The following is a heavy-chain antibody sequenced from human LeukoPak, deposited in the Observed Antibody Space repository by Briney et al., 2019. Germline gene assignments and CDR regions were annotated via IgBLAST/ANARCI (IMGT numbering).Heavy chain of an antibody. CDR3: ARGKSSVWPVGLCMDV. V-gene: IGHV1-46*01. CDR1: GYTFTSYY. Sequence: ASVKVSCKASGYTFTSYYIHWVRQAPGQGLEWMGLINPSAGTTTYAQKFQGRVTVTRDTSTSTVYMDLSNLKSEDTALYYCARGKSSVWPVGLCMDVWGQGTTVTVSS. D-gene: IGHD6-19*01. J-gene: IGHJ6*02. CDR2: INPSAGTT.